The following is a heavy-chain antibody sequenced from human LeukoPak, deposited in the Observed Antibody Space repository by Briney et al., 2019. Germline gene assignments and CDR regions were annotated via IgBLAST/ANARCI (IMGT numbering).Heavy chain of an antibody. CDR1: GGAISSYY. CDR2: THYSGTT. Sequence: PSATLSLTCTVSGGAISSYYWNWIRQPPGKGLEWIGYTHYSGTTNYNPSLKSRVTISVDTSKNQFSLKLSSVTAADTAVYYCARYPFYGDSWYFDLWGRGTLVTVFS. J-gene: IGHJ2*01. CDR3: ARYPFYGDSWYFDL. D-gene: IGHD4-17*01. V-gene: IGHV4-59*01.